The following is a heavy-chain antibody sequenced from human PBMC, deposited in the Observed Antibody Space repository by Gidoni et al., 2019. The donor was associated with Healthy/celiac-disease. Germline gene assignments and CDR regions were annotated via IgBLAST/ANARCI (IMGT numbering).Heavy chain of an antibody. J-gene: IGHJ4*02. CDR2: ISGSGGST. CDR3: AKTPPKGLVPDY. Sequence: EVQLLESGGCLVQPGGSLRLSCAASGFTFSSYATSWVRQAPGKGLEWVSAISGSGGSTYYADSVKGRFTISRDNSKNTLYLQMNSLRAEDTAVYYCAKTPPKGLVPDYWGQGTLVTVSS. V-gene: IGHV3-23*01. CDR1: GFTFSSYA. D-gene: IGHD6-19*01.